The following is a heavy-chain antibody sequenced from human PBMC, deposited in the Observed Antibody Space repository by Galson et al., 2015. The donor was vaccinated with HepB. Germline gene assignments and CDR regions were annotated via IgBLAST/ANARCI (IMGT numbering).Heavy chain of an antibody. CDR1: GGSISSYY. V-gene: IGHV4-59*08. CDR2: IYYSGST. CDR3: ARLDYYGSGSYYRNYYYGMDV. D-gene: IGHD3-10*01. Sequence: LSLTCTVSGGSISSYYWSWIRQPPGKGLEWIGYIYYSGSTNYNPSLKSRVTISVYTSQNQFSLKLSSVTAADTAVYYCARLDYYGSGSYYRNYYYGMDVWGQGTTVTVSS. J-gene: IGHJ6*02.